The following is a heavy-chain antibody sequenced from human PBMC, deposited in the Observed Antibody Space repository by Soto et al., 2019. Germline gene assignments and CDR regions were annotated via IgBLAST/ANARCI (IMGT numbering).Heavy chain of an antibody. CDR3: ARESEDLTSNFDY. V-gene: IGHV3-21*06. Sequence: GVSLIISCAASGFTFTRFSMNWVRQAPGKGLEWVSSISSTTNYIYYGDSMKGRFTISRDNAKNSLYLEMNSLRAEDTAVYYCARESEDLTSNFDYWGQGTLVTVSS. CDR1: GFTFTRFS. J-gene: IGHJ4*02. CDR2: ISSTTNYI.